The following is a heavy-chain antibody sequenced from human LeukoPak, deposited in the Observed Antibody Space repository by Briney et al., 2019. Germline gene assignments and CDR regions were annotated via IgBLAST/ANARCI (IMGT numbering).Heavy chain of an antibody. J-gene: IGHJ3*02. CDR2: IYYSGST. V-gene: IGHV4-31*03. Sequence: SQTLSLTCTVSGGSISNGGYYWSWIRQHPGKGLEWIGYIYYSGSTYYNPSLKSRVTISVDTSKNQFSLKLSSVTAADTAVYYCARAPQSWFDAFDIWGQGTMVTVSS. CDR1: GGSISNGGYY. D-gene: IGHD6-13*01. CDR3: ARAPQSWFDAFDI.